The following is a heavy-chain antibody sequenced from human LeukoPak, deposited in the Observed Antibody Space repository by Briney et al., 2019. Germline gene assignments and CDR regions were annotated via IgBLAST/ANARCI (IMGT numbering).Heavy chain of an antibody. Sequence: ASVKVSCKASGYTFTSYDINWVRQATGQGLEWMGWMNPNSGNTGYAQKLQGRVTMTTDTSTSTAYMELRSLRSDDTAVYYCARDTAAGPQYFQHWGQGTLVTVSS. CDR3: ARDTAAGPQYFQH. J-gene: IGHJ1*01. D-gene: IGHD6-13*01. CDR2: MNPNSGNT. V-gene: IGHV1-8*02. CDR1: GYTFTSYD.